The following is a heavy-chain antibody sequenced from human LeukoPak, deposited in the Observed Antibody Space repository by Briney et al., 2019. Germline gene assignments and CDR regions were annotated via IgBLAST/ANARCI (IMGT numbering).Heavy chain of an antibody. J-gene: IGHJ4*02. CDR3: TRRTVTNLRIDY. D-gene: IGHD4-17*01. V-gene: IGHV3-15*01. CDR2: IKSKTDGGTT. Sequence: GGSLRLSCAASGFTFSNAWMSWVRQAPGKGLEWVGRIKSKTDGGTTDYAAPVKGRFTISRDDSKNTLYLQMNSLKTEDTAVYYCTRRTVTNLRIDYWGQGTLVTVSS. CDR1: GFTFSNAW.